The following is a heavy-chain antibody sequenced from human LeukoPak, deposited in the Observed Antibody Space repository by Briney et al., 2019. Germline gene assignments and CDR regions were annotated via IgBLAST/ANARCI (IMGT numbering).Heavy chain of an antibody. V-gene: IGHV4-34*01. CDR1: GGSFSGYY. CDR2: INHSGST. J-gene: IGHJ6*02. CDR3: ASSYYDSDYYYGMDV. Sequence: PSETLSLTCAVYGGSFSGYYWSWIRQPPGKELEWIGEINHSGSTNYNPSLKSRVTISVDTSKNQFSLKLSSVTAADTAVYYCASSYYDSDYYYGMDVWGQGTTVTVSS. D-gene: IGHD3-22*01.